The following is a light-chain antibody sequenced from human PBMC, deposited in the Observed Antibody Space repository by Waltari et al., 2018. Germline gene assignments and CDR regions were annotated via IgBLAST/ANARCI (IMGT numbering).Light chain of an antibody. CDR2: GAS. CDR3: QNHERLPAV. V-gene: IGKV3-20*01. J-gene: IGKJ1*01. CDR1: QSIGRY. Sequence: EIVFTQSPGTLSLSPGERAPLSCRASQSIGRYLVWYPQKPGQAPRPRIYGASSRAAGIPDRFSGSGSWTDFSLTISRLEPEDFAVYYCQNHERLPAVFGQGTKVEIK.